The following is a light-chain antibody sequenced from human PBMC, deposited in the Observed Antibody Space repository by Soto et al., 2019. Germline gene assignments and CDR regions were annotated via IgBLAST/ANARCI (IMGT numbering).Light chain of an antibody. CDR2: TAS. Sequence: IQMTQAPSSLSASVGDSVTITCRASQTIRKYLNWYQQKPRKAPKLLIYTASTLQSGVPSRFNGRGAERYFYLTIINQQPWDFWTDYCQQCYITTPITFGLGTRLET. V-gene: IGKV1-39*01. CDR3: QQCYITTPIT. CDR1: QTIRKY. J-gene: IGKJ5*01.